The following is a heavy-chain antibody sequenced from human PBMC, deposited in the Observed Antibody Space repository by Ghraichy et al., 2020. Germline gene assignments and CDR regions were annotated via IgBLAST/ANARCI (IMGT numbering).Heavy chain of an antibody. CDR3: AREPYSYGDAFDI. Sequence: GGSLRLSCAASGFTFSTYSMNWVRQAPGKGLEWVSSISSSSSYIYYADSVKGRFTISRDNAKNSLYLQMNSLRAEDTAVYYCAREPYSYGDAFDIWGQGTMVTVSS. D-gene: IGHD5-18*01. J-gene: IGHJ3*02. CDR1: GFTFSTYS. CDR2: ISSSSSYI. V-gene: IGHV3-21*01.